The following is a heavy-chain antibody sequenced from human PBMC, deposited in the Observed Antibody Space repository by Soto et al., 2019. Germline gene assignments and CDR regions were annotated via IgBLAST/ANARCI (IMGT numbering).Heavy chain of an antibody. J-gene: IGHJ6*02. Sequence: QVQLVQSGAEVKNPGASVKVSCKTSGYTFTSYGIGWARQAPGQGLEWMGWINTYNGNTNYAQNLQGRVTQTTDTSTSTAYMELRSLRSNDTAIYYCAMVDVYVTPSPQDVWGQGTTVTVSS. D-gene: IGHD3-16*01. CDR1: GYTFTSYG. CDR2: INTYNGNT. V-gene: IGHV1-18*01. CDR3: AMVDVYVTPSPQDV.